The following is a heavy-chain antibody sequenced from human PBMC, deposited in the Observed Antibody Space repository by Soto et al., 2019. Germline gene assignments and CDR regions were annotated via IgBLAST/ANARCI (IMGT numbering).Heavy chain of an antibody. CDR2: SNYGGPT. CDR1: GCAINSTVYY. J-gene: IGHJ6*02. CDR3: ARHGAYSTSVYYYYGMDV. Sequence: KSXETLSLTCTVAGCAINSTVYYWGWIRQPPGKGLEWIGSSNYGGPTYYSPSLQSRVTISLDTAKNHFSLNPRSVTAADTAVYYCARHGAYSTSVYYYYGMDVWGQGTTVTVSS. D-gene: IGHD6-13*01. V-gene: IGHV4-39*01.